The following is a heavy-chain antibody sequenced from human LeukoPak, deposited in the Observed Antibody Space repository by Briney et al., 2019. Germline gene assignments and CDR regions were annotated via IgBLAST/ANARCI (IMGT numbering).Heavy chain of an antibody. D-gene: IGHD3-10*01. CDR2: ISYDGSNK. V-gene: IGHV3-30*18. CDR3: AKDLYYGSGSYYLDCFDY. Sequence: GGSLRLSCEASGFPFINHEMNWVRQAPGKGLEWMTIISYDGSNKYYADSVKGRFTISRDNSKNTLYLQMNSLRAEDTAVYYCAKDLYYGSGSYYLDCFDYWGQGTLVTVSS. J-gene: IGHJ4*02. CDR1: GFPFINHE.